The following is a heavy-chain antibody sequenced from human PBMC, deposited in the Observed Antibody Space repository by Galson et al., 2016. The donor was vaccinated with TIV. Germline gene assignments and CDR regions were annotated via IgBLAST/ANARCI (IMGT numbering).Heavy chain of an antibody. CDR2: IGGSGGSP. Sequence: SLRLSCAASGFSFSNYAMSWVRQAPGRGLEWVSGIGGSGGSPNYGDSVKGRFTISRDNSKNILYLPMNSLRAEDTAVYYCAKRPIITIFGAGSNYCDSWGQGTLVTVSS. V-gene: IGHV3-23*01. CDR1: GFSFSNYA. D-gene: IGHD3-3*01. CDR3: AKRPIITIFGAGSNYCDS. J-gene: IGHJ4*02.